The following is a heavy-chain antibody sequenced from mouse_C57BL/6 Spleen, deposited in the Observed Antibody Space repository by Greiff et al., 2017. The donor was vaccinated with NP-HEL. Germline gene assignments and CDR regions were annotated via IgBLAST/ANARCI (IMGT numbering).Heavy chain of an antibody. CDR2: ISNKANGYTT. J-gene: IGHJ4*01. CDR1: GFTFNDYY. CDR3: ARYGGTNWPYYYAMDY. Sequence: EVQLQESGGGLVQPGGSLSLSCAASGFTFNDYYMSWVRQPPGQALEWMGFISNKANGYTTEYNASVKGRFTISRDNSQSSLYLQMNALRAEDSATYDGARYGGTNWPYYYAMDYWGQGTSVTVSS. V-gene: IGHV7-3*01. D-gene: IGHD4-1*01.